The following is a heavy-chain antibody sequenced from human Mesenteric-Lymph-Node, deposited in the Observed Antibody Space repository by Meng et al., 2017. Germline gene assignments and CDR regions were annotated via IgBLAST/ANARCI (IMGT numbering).Heavy chain of an antibody. J-gene: IGHJ3*02. D-gene: IGHD3-10*01. CDR2: ISSSGSTI. CDR3: AKNMVRGVIIIRDAFDI. V-gene: IGHV3-11*01. Sequence: GGSLRLSCAASGFTFSDYYMSWIRQAPGKGLEWVSYISSSGSTIYYADSVKGRFTISRDNAKNSLYLQMNSLRAEDTAVYYCAKNMVRGVIIIRDAFDIWGQGTMVTVSS. CDR1: GFTFSDYY.